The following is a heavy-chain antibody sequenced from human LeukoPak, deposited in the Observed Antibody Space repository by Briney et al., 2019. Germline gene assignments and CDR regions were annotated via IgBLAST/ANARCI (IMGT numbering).Heavy chain of an antibody. Sequence: GASVKVSCKASGYTFTDYYIHWVRQAPGQRLEWMGWINPSSGGTNYAQKFQGRVTKTRDTSISTAYMDLSRLRYDDTAVYYCARIQDIGYGLDYWGQGTLVTVSS. CDR3: ARIQDIGYGLDY. CDR2: INPSSGGT. V-gene: IGHV1-2*02. J-gene: IGHJ4*02. CDR1: GYTFTDYY. D-gene: IGHD2-15*01.